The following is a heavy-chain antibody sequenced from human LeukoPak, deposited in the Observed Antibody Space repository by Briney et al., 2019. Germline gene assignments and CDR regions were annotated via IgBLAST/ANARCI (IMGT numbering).Heavy chain of an antibody. D-gene: IGHD2-2*01. V-gene: IGHV5-51*01. CDR1: GYSFTSYW. CDR2: IYPGDSDT. CDR3: ARATCSSTSCYEEDAFDI. J-gene: IGHJ3*02. Sequence: GESLKISCKTSGYSFTSYWIGWVRQMPGKGLEWMGIIYPGDSDTRYSPSFQGQVTISADKSISTAYLQWSSLKASDTAMYYCARATCSSTSCYEEDAFDIWGQGTMVTVSS.